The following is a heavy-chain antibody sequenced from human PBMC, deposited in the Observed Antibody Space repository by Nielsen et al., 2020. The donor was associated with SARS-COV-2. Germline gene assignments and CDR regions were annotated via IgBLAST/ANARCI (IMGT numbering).Heavy chain of an antibody. CDR1: GFTFSSYW. Sequence: GGSLRLSCAASGFTFSSYWMNWVRQAPGKGLEWVAVIWYDGSNKYYADSVKGRFTISRDNSKNTLYLQMNSLRAEDTAVYYCARAQSGSYYDAFDIWGQGTMVTVSS. J-gene: IGHJ3*02. CDR2: IWYDGSNK. CDR3: ARAQSGSYYDAFDI. D-gene: IGHD1-26*01. V-gene: IGHV3-33*08.